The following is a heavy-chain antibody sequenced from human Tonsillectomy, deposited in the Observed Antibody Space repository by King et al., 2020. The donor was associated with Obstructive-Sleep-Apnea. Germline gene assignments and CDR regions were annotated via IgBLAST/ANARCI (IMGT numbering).Heavy chain of an antibody. J-gene: IGHJ4*02. CDR3: AKGWIVVVPADAWNYFDY. Sequence: QLVQSGGGVVQPGRSLRLSCAASGFTFSSYGMHWVRQAPGKGLEWVAVISYDGSNKYYEDSVKGRFTISRDNSKNTRYLQINSLRAEDTAVYYCAKGWIVVVPADAWNYFDYWGQGTLVTVSS. D-gene: IGHD2-2*01. CDR1: GFTFSSYG. V-gene: IGHV3-30*18. CDR2: ISYDGSNK.